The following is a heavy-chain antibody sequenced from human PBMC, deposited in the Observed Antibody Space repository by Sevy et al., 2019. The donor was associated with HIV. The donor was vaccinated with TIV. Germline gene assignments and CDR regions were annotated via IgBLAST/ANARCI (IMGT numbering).Heavy chain of an antibody. Sequence: ASVKVSCKASGYTFTSYGINWVRQAPGQGLEWMGWISAYNGNTNYAQKLQGRVTMTTDTSTSTAYMELRSLRSDDTAVYYCARDTYKDYDILTGYSVPVYWGQGTLVTVSS. CDR1: GYTFTSYG. CDR3: ARDTYKDYDILTGYSVPVY. D-gene: IGHD3-9*01. CDR2: ISAYNGNT. J-gene: IGHJ4*02. V-gene: IGHV1-18*01.